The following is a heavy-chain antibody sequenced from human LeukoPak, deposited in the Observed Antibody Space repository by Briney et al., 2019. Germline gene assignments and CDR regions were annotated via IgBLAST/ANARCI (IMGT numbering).Heavy chain of an antibody. J-gene: IGHJ4*02. CDR1: GFTVSSNY. CDR2: IYSGGST. V-gene: IGHV3-53*01. CDR3: ARSSDTSMVSDY. D-gene: IGHD5-18*01. Sequence: PGGSLRLSCAASGFTVSSNYMSWVRQAPGKGLEWVSVIYSGGSTYYADSVKGRFTISRDNSKNTLYLQMNSLRAEDTAVYYCARSSDTSMVSDYWGQGTLVTVSS.